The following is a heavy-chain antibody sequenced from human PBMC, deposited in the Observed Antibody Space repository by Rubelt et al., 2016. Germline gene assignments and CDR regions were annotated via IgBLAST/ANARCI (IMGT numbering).Heavy chain of an antibody. D-gene: IGHD2-8*01. Sequence: QVQLVQSGAEVKKPGASVKVSCKASGYTFTSYAMHWVRQAPGQRLEWMGWINAGNGNTKYSQKFQGRCTITRDTSAGTAYMELSSLRAEDTAVYYCARAQRIRLLMVYAPTFDYWGQGTLVTVSS. CDR2: INAGNGNT. J-gene: IGHJ4*02. CDR1: GYTFTSYA. CDR3: ARAQRIRLLMVYAPTFDY. V-gene: IGHV1-3*01.